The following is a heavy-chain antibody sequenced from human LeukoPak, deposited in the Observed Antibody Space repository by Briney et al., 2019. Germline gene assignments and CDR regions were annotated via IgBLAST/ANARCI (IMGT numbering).Heavy chain of an antibody. D-gene: IGHD4-17*01. V-gene: IGHV3-33*08. CDR2: IWYDGSNK. CDR1: GFTFSSYS. J-gene: IGHJ6*02. CDR3: AREIFPRDYGDYGYAYYYYGMDV. Sequence: GGSLRLSCAASGFTFSSYSMNWVRQAPGKGLEWVAVIWYDGSNKYYADSVKGRFTISRDNSKNTLYLQMNSLRAEDTAVYYCAREIFPRDYGDYGYAYYYYGMDVWGQGTTVTVSS.